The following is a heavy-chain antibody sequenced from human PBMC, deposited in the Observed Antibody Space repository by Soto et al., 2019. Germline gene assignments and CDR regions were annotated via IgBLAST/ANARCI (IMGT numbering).Heavy chain of an antibody. CDR2: IKSDGSVS. CDR1: GFTFSNYW. J-gene: IGHJ6*03. D-gene: IGHD2-15*01. CDR3: ARGDCVGGTCYSLAGSFYYYVAV. Sequence: EVQLVESGGGLVQPGGSLRLSCAASGFTFSNYWMYWVRQAPGKGLEWVSRIKSDGSVSSYADSVKGRLTISRDNVKNTLYLQMDSLRAEDTAAYFCARGDCVGGTCYSLAGSFYYYVAVWGKGPTVTVFS. V-gene: IGHV3-74*02.